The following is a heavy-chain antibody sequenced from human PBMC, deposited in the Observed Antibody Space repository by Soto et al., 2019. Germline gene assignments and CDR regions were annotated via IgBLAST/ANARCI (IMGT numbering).Heavy chain of an antibody. D-gene: IGHD4-17*01. Sequence: GESLKISCKTSGYSFTNYWIGWVRQMPGKGLEWMGIIYPGDSDTRYSPSFQGQVTISADKSISTAYLQWNSLKASDTAIYYCASKLTTGRGHFFDYWGQGALVTVSS. CDR1: GYSFTNYW. CDR3: ASKLTTGRGHFFDY. CDR2: IYPGDSDT. J-gene: IGHJ4*02. V-gene: IGHV5-51*01.